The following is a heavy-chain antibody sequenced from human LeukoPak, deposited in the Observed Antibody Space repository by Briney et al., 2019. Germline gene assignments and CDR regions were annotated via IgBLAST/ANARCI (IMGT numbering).Heavy chain of an antibody. Sequence: SETLSLTCTVSGGSISSGGYYWSWIRQPPGKGLEWIGYIYHSGSTYYNPSLKSRVTISVDRSKNQFSLKLSSVTAADTAVYYCARDGKDSGYYYYMDVWGKGTTVTVSS. CDR2: IYHSGST. CDR3: ARDGKDSGYYYYMDV. J-gene: IGHJ6*03. V-gene: IGHV4-30-2*01. CDR1: GGSISSGGYY. D-gene: IGHD4-23*01.